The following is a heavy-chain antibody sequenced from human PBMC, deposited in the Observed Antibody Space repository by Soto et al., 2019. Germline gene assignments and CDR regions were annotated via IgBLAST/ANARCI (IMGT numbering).Heavy chain of an antibody. J-gene: IGHJ4*02. D-gene: IGHD7-27*01. CDR1: GGSFSGYY. CDR3: ARERISGLGSLDYFDY. V-gene: IGHV4-34*01. CDR2: INHSGST. Sequence: SETLSLTCAVYGGSFSGYYWSWIRQPPGKGLEWIGEINHSGSTNYNPSLKSRVTISVDTSKNQFSLKLSSVTAADTAVYYCARERISGLGSLDYFDYWGQGTLVTVSS.